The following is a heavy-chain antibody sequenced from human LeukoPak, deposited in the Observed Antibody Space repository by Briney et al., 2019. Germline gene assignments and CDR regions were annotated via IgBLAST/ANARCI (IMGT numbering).Heavy chain of an antibody. D-gene: IGHD6-13*01. J-gene: IGHJ5*02. V-gene: IGHV1-2*06. Sequence: GASVKVSCKASGYTFTGYYMHWVRQAPGQGLEWMGRINPNSGGTNYAQKFQGRVTMTRDTSISTAYMELSRLRSDDTAVYYCARDESQQQVLDNWFDPWGQGTLVTVSS. CDR3: ARDESQQQVLDNWFDP. CDR2: INPNSGGT. CDR1: GYTFTGYY.